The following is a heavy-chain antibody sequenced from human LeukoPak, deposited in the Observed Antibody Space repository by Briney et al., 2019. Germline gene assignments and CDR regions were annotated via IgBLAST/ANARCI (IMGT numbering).Heavy chain of an antibody. V-gene: IGHV4-39*07. CDR2: IYYSGST. Sequence: RTSETLSLTCTVSGGSISSSSYYWGWIRQPPGKGLEWIGSIYYSGSTYYNPSLKSRVTISLDTSKKRFSLKLNSVTAADTAVYYCGRNDYGANSYWGQGTLVSVSS. D-gene: IGHD4-23*01. CDR3: GRNDYGANSY. CDR1: GGSISSSSYY. J-gene: IGHJ4*02.